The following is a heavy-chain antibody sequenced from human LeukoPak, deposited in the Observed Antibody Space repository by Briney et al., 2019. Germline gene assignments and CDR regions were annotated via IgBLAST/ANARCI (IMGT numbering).Heavy chain of an antibody. V-gene: IGHV4-59*08. CDR3: ARRVVPWYFDY. CDR2: IYYSGST. D-gene: IGHD2-15*01. CDR1: GGSISSYY. Sequence: SETLSLTCTVSGGSISSYYWSWIRQPPGKGLEWIGYIYYSGSTNYNPSLKSRVTISVDTSKNQFSLKLSSVTAADTAVYYCARRVVPWYFDYWGQGTLVTVSS. J-gene: IGHJ4*02.